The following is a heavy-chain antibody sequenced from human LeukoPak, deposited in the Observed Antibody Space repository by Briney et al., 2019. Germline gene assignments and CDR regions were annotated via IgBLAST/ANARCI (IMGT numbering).Heavy chain of an antibody. D-gene: IGHD5-24*01. J-gene: IGHJ4*02. CDR2: ISLAGQT. Sequence: SGTLSLTCGVSGGSISGTNWWSWVRQPPGQGLEWIGEISLAGQTNYNPSLNGRVTMSLDKSSNQLSLHLASVTAADTAVYYCARGRGWLQSTPFDYWGQGTLVTVSS. CDR1: GGSISGTNW. CDR3: ARGRGWLQSTPFDY. V-gene: IGHV4-4*02.